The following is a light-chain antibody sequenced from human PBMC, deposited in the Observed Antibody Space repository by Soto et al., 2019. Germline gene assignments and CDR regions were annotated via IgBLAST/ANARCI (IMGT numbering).Light chain of an antibody. CDR3: SSYTTISTYV. V-gene: IGLV2-14*01. CDR1: SSDVGGYNY. CDR2: DVR. Sequence: QSALTQPASVSGSPGQSITISGTGTSSDVGGYNYVSWYQQHPGKAPKLMIYDVRNRPSGVSNRFSGSKSVNTASLTISGLQAEDEANYYCSSYTTISTYVFGTGTKVTVL. J-gene: IGLJ1*01.